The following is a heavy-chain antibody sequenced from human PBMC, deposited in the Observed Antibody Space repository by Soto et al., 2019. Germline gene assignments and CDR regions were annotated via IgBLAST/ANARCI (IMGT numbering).Heavy chain of an antibody. D-gene: IGHD2-21*02. Sequence: QVQLVQSGAEVKKPGASVKVSCKASGYTFTGNYMHWVRQAPGQGLEWMGWINPNSGGTNYAQKFQGWVTMTRDTSTSTAYMELSRLRSDDTAVHYCARYCGGDCYSSDAFDIWGQGTMVTVSS. CDR2: INPNSGGT. CDR1: GYTFTGNY. CDR3: ARYCGGDCYSSDAFDI. V-gene: IGHV1-2*04. J-gene: IGHJ3*02.